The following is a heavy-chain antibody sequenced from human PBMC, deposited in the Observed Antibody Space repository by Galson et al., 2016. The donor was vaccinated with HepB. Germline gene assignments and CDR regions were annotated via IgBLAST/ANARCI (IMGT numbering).Heavy chain of an antibody. CDR3: ARDRRGSGWYIDY. V-gene: IGHV3-7*01. CDR2: TKQGGSEK. Sequence: SLRLSCAASGFSFSGTWMSWVRQAPGKGLEWVANTKQGGSEKYYVESVRGRFTISRDNAKNSLFLQMNSLRAEDTAVYYCARDRRGSGWYIDYWGQGTLVTVSS. CDR1: GFSFSGTW. J-gene: IGHJ4*02. D-gene: IGHD6-19*01.